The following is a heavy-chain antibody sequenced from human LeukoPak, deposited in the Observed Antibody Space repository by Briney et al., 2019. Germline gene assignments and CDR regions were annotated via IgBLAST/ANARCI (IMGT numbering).Heavy chain of an antibody. CDR1: GGSISSYY. Sequence: SETLSLTCTVSGGSISSYYWSWIRQPPGKGLEWIGYISGSTKYNPSFKSRVTISVDTSKNQFSLKLSSVTAADTAVYYCAYGSGSYYFDYWGQGTLVTVSS. CDR2: ISGST. J-gene: IGHJ4*02. D-gene: IGHD6-19*01. CDR3: AYGSGSYYFDY. V-gene: IGHV4-59*01.